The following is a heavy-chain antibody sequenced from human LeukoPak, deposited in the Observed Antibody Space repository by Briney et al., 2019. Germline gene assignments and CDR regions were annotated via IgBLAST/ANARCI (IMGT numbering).Heavy chain of an antibody. J-gene: IGHJ3*02. D-gene: IGHD5-12*01. CDR2: IYGDGST. V-gene: IGHV3-53*01. Sequence: GGSLRLSCAASGFTFSSYAMSWVRQAPGKGLEWVSIIYGDGSTYYADSMKGRFTISRDNSKNTLYLQMNSLRVEDTAVYYCARVIVATNTFDAFDIWGQGTMVTVSS. CDR1: GFTFSSYA. CDR3: ARVIVATNTFDAFDI.